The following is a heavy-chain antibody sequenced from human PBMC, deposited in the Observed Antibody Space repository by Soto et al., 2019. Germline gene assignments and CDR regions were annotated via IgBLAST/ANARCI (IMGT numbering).Heavy chain of an antibody. CDR1: GGSISSYY. D-gene: IGHD3-3*01. V-gene: IGHV4-59*01. CDR2: IYYSGST. CDR3: ARVSPIGWSGKNFDP. Sequence: SETLSLTCTVSGGSISSYYWSWIRQPPGKGLEWIGYIYYSGSTNYNPSLKSRVTISVDTSKNQFSLKLSSVTAADTAVYYCARVSPIGWSGKNFDPSGQGTLVTVSS. J-gene: IGHJ5*02.